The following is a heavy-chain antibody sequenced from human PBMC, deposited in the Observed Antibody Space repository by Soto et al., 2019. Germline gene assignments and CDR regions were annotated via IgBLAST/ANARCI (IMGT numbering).Heavy chain of an antibody. V-gene: IGHV4-31*03. CDR1: GGSISSGGYY. CDR2: IYYSGST. Sequence: QVQLQESGPGLVKPSQTLSLTCTVSGGSISSGGYYWSWIRQHPGKGLEWIGYIYYSGSTYYNPSLKRRVTISVDTSKNQFSLKLSSVTAADTAVYYCAREGVVAATPEFDWGQGTLVTVSS. J-gene: IGHJ4*02. D-gene: IGHD2-15*01. CDR3: AREGVVAATPEFD.